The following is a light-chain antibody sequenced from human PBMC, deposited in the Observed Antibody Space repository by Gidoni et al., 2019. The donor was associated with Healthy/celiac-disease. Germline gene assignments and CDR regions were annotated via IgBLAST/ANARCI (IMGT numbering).Light chain of an antibody. V-gene: IGKV2-24*01. CDR1: QSLVHSDGNTY. J-gene: IGKJ2*01. Sequence: DLEMTQSTLSSPVTLGQTASISCRSSQSLVHSDGNTYLSWLQQWPGQPQRLLNYKITHRFSVAPDRFRGSGAGTDFTLKISMVEAENVGFYYCTQATQFPHTFGQGTKLEIK. CDR2: KIT. CDR3: TQATQFPHT.